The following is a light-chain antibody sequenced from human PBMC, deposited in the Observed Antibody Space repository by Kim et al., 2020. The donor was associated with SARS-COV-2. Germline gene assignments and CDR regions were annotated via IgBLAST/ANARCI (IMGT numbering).Light chain of an antibody. V-gene: IGKV3-20*01. J-gene: IGKJ1*01. Sequence: EIVLTQSPGTLSLSPGERATLSCRASQSVSSSYLAWYQQKPGQAPRLLIYGASSRATGIPDRFSGSGSGTDFTLTISRLEPEDFAVYFCQQYGSSRWPFGQGTKVDIK. CDR1: QSVSSSY. CDR2: GAS. CDR3: QQYGSSRWP.